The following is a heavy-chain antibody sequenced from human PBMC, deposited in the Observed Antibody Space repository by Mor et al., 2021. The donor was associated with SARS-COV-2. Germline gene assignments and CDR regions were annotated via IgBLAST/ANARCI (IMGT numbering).Heavy chain of an antibody. V-gene: IGHV1-69*01. J-gene: IGHJ4*02. CDR2: A. D-gene: IGHD3-16*01. CDR3: ARGYYEDGRLDY. Sequence: ANYAQKFQGRVTITADESTSTAYMELSSLRSEDTAVYYCARGYYEDGRLDYWGQGTLVTVSS.